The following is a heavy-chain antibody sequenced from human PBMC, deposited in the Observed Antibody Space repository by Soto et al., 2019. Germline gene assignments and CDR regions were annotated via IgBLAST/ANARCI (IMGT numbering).Heavy chain of an antibody. J-gene: IGHJ6*03. CDR2: IYNSGST. D-gene: IGHD3-3*01. V-gene: IGHV4-31*03. CDR1: GGSIRTTRYY. CDR3: ARVISEDRSTISGVGNGTLDV. Sequence: SQTLSLTCTVSGGSIRTTRYYLSRLRQHPGEGLEWIAYIYNSGSTYYNPSLNSRVAMSVDTSSNQLSLSLSSVTAADTAVYYCARVISEDRSTISGVGNGTLDVWGKGTRVTVS.